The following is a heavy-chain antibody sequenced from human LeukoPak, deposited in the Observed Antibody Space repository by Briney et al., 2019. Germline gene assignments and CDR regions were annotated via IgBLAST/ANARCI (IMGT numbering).Heavy chain of an antibody. CDR2: IYSGGST. CDR1: GFTVSSNY. D-gene: IGHD3-9*01. J-gene: IGHJ3*02. CDR3: ARSSHYDILTGYSEEDAFDI. V-gene: IGHV3-53*01. Sequence: PGGSLRLSCAASGFTVSSNYMSWVRQAPGKGLEWGSVIYSGGSTDYADSVKGRFTISRDNSKNTLYLQMNSLRVEDTAVYYCARSSHYDILTGYSEEDAFDIWGQGTTVTVSS.